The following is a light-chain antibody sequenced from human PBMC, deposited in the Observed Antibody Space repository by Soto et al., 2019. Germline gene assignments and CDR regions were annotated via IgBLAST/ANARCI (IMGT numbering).Light chain of an antibody. J-gene: IGLJ1*01. CDR1: SSDVGGYNY. CDR2: DVN. Sequence: QSVLTHPASVSGSPGHSIAISCTGTSSDVGGYNYVSWYQQHPGKAPKLMVYDVNDRPSGVSDRFSGSKSGNTASLTISGLQAEDEADYYCSSYTSSSTYVFGTGTKVTVL. V-gene: IGLV2-14*01. CDR3: SSYTSSSTYV.